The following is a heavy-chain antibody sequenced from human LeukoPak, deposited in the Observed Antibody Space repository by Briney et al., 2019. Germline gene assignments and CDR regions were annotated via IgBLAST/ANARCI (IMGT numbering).Heavy chain of an antibody. J-gene: IGHJ1*01. CDR3: ARGRVYYYDSSGYYVYFQH. D-gene: IGHD3-22*01. V-gene: IGHV1-69*05. CDR1: GGTFSSYA. Sequence: SVKVSCKASGGTFSSYAISWVRQAPGQGLELMGRIIPIFGTANYAQKFQGRVTITTDESTSTAYMELSSLRSEDTAVYYCARGRVYYYDSSGYYVYFQHWGQGTLVTVSS. CDR2: IIPIFGTA.